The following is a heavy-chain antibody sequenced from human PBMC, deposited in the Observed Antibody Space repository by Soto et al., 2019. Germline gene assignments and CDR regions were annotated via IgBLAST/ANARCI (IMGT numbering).Heavy chain of an antibody. CDR3: ARYEYGNSLYGVDV. CDR2: VDHRGST. V-gene: IGHV4-34*02. Sequence: QVHLQQRGAGLLKPSETLSLNCVVSGESFSGYYWSWIHQTPGLGLEWIGEVDHRGSTTYNPSLKKRAAIAIDSSKNLSSLELTSVTAADTALYFCARYEYGNSLYGVDVWGQGTRVTVSS. J-gene: IGHJ6*02. D-gene: IGHD1-7*01. CDR1: GESFSGYY.